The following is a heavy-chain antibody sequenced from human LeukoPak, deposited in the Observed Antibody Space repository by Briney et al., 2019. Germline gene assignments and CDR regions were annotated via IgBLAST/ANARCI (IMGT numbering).Heavy chain of an antibody. CDR3: AKDMVYGSGSQSPNFDY. CDR1: GFTFDDYA. J-gene: IGHJ4*02. D-gene: IGHD3-10*01. Sequence: PGRSLRLSCAASGFTFDDYAMHWVRQAPGKGLEWVSGISWNSGSIGYADSVKGRFTISRDNAKNSLYLQMNSLRAEDTALYYCAKDMVYGSGSQSPNFDYWGQGTLVTVSS. CDR2: ISWNSGSI. V-gene: IGHV3-9*01.